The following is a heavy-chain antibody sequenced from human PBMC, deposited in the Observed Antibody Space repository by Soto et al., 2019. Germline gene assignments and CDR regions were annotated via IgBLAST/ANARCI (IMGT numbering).Heavy chain of an antibody. CDR2: IYWADDK. CDR3: AHTEDIVVGYYTDV. V-gene: IGHV2-5*02. Sequence: QITLKESGPTLVKPTQTLTLTCTFSGFSLSTSGVGVGWIRQPPGKALEWLALIYWADDKRYSPSLKSRLTITKNTSKSQVVLKMTNMDPVETTTYYCAHTEDIVVGYYTDVWGKGTTVTVSS. D-gene: IGHD2-15*01. CDR1: GFSLSTSGVG. J-gene: IGHJ6*03.